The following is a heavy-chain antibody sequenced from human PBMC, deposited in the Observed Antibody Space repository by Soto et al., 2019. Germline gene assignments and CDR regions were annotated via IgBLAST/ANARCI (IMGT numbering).Heavy chain of an antibody. Sequence: ASVKVSCKASGYTFTSYYMHWVRQAPGQGPDWLGIINPSGGSTTYAQKFQGRVTMTRDTSTSTVYMGLSSLRYEDTAVYFCAREPRATGDTPGNYYGMDVWG. CDR3: AREPRATGDTPGNYYGMDV. J-gene: IGHJ6*02. V-gene: IGHV1-46*01. D-gene: IGHD2-21*01. CDR2: INPSGGST. CDR1: GYTFTSYY.